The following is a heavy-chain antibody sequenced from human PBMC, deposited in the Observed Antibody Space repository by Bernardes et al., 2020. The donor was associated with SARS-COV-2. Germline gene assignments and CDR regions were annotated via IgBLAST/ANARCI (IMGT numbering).Heavy chain of an antibody. D-gene: IGHD6-6*01. CDR2: ISGSGGST. Sequence: GGSLRLSCAASGFTFSSYAMSWVRQAPGKGLEWVSAISGSGGSTYYADSVKGRFTISRDNSKNTLYLQMNSLRAEDTAVYYCAKDYSSSSSTDYYYYGMDVWGQGTTVTVAS. CDR3: AKDYSSSSSTDYYYYGMDV. CDR1: GFTFSSYA. V-gene: IGHV3-23*01. J-gene: IGHJ6*02.